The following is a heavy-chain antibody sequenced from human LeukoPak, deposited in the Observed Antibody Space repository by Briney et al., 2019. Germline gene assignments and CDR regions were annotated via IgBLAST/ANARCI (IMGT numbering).Heavy chain of an antibody. CDR2: INPINGDT. J-gene: IGHJ5*02. CDR3: ARGRWADKFDP. CDR1: GYTFTGYY. V-gene: IGHV1-2*02. Sequence: AVSVKVSCKASGYTFTGYYVHWVRQAPGQGLEWMGSINPINGDTNFAQKFQGRVTMTRDTSINTAYMELNRLRYDDAAVYYCARGRWADKFDPWGQGTLVTVSS. D-gene: IGHD3-16*01.